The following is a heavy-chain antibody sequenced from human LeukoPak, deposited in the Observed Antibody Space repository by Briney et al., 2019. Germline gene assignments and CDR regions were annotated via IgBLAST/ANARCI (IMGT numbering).Heavy chain of an antibody. CDR2: ISDSGDTT. Sequence: QSGGSLRLSCAASGFTFSSYAMSWVRQAPGKGLEWVSAISDSGDTTYYADSVKGRFTISRDNSKNTLYLQMNSLRAEDTALYYCAKRVVRDSMGVFDYWGQGTLVTVSS. J-gene: IGHJ4*02. V-gene: IGHV3-23*01. CDR3: AKRVVRDSMGVFDY. D-gene: IGHD3-10*01. CDR1: GFTFSSYA.